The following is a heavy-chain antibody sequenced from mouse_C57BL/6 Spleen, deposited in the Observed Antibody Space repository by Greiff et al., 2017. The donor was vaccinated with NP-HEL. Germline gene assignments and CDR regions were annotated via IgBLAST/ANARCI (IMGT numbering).Heavy chain of an antibody. Sequence: VQLQQPGAELVMPGASVKLSCKASGYTFTSYWMHWVKQRPGQGLEWIGEIDPSDSYTNYNQKFKGKSTLTVDKSSSTAYMQLSSLTSEDSAVYYCARGGYDGYFDVWGTGTTVTVSS. CDR3: ARGGYDGYFDV. CDR1: GYTFTSYW. V-gene: IGHV1-69*01. D-gene: IGHD2-2*01. J-gene: IGHJ1*03. CDR2: IDPSDSYT.